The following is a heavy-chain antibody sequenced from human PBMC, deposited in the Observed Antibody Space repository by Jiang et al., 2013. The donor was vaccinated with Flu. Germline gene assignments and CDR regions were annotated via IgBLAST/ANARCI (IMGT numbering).Heavy chain of an antibody. J-gene: IGHJ4*02. D-gene: IGHD6-6*01. CDR2: ISPSRST. CDR1: GGSISSSKW. V-gene: IGHV4-4*02. CDR3: ASRNGSSYV. Sequence: GSGLVKPSGTLSLTCDVSGGSISSSKWWSWVRQPPGKGLEWIGDISPSRSTNYKPSLRSRLIMSIDKSKNHFSLRLNSATAADTAVYYCASRNGSSYVWGQGTLVTVSS.